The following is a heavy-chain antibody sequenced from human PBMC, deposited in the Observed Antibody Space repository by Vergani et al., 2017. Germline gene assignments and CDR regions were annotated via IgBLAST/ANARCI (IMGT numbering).Heavy chain of an antibody. CDR2: IYYSGRT. V-gene: IGHV4-30-4*08. J-gene: IGHJ4*02. Sequence: QVKLQESGPGLVKPSQTLSLTCTVSGGSISSGDYYWTWIRQPPGKGLEWLGYIYYSGRTYYNPSLKNRVTIAVDTSKNQFSMKLSSVTAADTALYYCVRVEGIQLWLDYWDRGTLVTVSS. CDR1: GGSISSGDYY. CDR3: VRVEGIQLWLDY. D-gene: IGHD5-18*01.